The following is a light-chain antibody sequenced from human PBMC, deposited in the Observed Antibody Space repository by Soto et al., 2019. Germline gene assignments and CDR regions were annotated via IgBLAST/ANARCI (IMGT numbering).Light chain of an antibody. CDR3: QQYYSYPPCT. J-gene: IGKJ2*02. CDR2: AAS. Sequence: AIRMTQSPSSFSESTGDRVTITCRASQGISSYLAWYQQKPGKAPKLLIYAASTLQSGVPSRFSGSGSGTDFTLTISCLQSEDFATYYCQQYYSYPPCTFGQGTKLEIK. V-gene: IGKV1-8*01. CDR1: QGISSY.